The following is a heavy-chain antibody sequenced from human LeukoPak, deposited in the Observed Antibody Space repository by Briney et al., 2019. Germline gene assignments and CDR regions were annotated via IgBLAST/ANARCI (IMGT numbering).Heavy chain of an antibody. CDR1: GFTLSTNA. V-gene: IGHV3-23*01. CDR2: ISGSGAST. D-gene: IGHD1-26*01. J-gene: IGHJ4*02. CDR3: AKGVGKWESLHFFDY. Sequence: GGSLRLSCLTSGFTLSTNAMSWVRQAPGKGLEWLSGISGSGASTYYADSVKGRFTISRDDSRNTLYLQMNSLRGDDTAVYYCAKGVGKWESLHFFDYWGQGTLVTVSS.